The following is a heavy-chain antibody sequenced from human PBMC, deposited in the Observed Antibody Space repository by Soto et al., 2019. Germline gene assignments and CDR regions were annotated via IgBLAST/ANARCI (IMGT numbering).Heavy chain of an antibody. V-gene: IGHV4-31*03. CDR2: VYHTGNT. D-gene: IGHD3-10*01. CDR3: ARERRNVNSYTPDN. J-gene: IGHJ4*02. CDR1: GGSISSGAYL. Sequence: QVQLQESGPGLVKPSQTLSLICTVSGGSISSGAYLWSWIRQHPGKGLDWIGYVYHTGNTYSNPSLKSRLTVSVDTCKNQFSLKLSSVAAAVTAVYYCARERRNVNSYTPDNWGTGTMVSFSS.